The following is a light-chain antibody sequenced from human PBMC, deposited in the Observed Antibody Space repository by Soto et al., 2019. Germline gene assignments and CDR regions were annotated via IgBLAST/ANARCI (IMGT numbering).Light chain of an antibody. Sequence: AIRMTQSPSSFSASTGDRVTITCRASQGISSYLAWYQQKPGKAPKLLIYAASTLQSGVPSRFSGSESGRNFTLTIRCLQSEDFATNYCKKYYSYPACTFGQGTKREIK. V-gene: IGKV1-8*01. J-gene: IGKJ2*02. CDR3: KKYYSYPACT. CDR1: QGISSY. CDR2: AAS.